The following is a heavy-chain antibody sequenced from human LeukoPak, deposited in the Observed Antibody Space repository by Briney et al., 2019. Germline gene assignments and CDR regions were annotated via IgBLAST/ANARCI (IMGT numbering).Heavy chain of an antibody. CDR3: AKVAVGWVAFEY. D-gene: IGHD2-15*01. J-gene: IGHJ4*02. Sequence: GGSLRLSCAASGFTFSSYGMSWVRQAPGKGLEWVSAISDSGGATYYADSVKGRFTISRDNSKNTLYLQVNSLRSDDTAVYYCAKVAVGWVAFEYWGQGTLVTVSS. CDR2: ISDSGGAT. CDR1: GFTFSSYG. V-gene: IGHV3-23*01.